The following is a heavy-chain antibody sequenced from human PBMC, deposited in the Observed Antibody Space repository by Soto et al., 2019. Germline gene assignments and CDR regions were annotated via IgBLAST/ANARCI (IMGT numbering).Heavy chain of an antibody. CDR2: INAGNGNT. Sequence: ASVKVSCKASGYTFTSYAMHWVRQAPGQRLEWMGWINAGNGNTKYSQKFQGRVTITRDTSASTAYMELSSLRSEDAAVYYCATTLSVAGMGVDYWGQGTLVTVSS. J-gene: IGHJ4*02. D-gene: IGHD6-19*01. V-gene: IGHV1-3*01. CDR3: ATTLSVAGMGVDY. CDR1: GYTFTSYA.